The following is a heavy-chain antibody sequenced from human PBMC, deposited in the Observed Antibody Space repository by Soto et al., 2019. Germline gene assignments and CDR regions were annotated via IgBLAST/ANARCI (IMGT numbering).Heavy chain of an antibody. V-gene: IGHV4-31*03. CDR3: ARTITGTTFDP. J-gene: IGHJ5*02. Sequence: SETLSLTCTVSGGSISSGGYYWSWIRQHPGKGLEWIGYIYYSGSTYYNPSLKSRVTISVDTSKDQFSLKLSSVTAADTAVYYCARTITGTTFDPWGQGTLVTVSS. D-gene: IGHD1-7*01. CDR1: GGSISSGGYY. CDR2: IYYSGST.